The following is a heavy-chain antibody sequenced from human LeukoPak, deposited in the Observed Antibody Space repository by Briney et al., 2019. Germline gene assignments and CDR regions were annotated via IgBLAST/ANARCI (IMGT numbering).Heavy chain of an antibody. Sequence: GASVKVSCKASGYTFSNYGISWVRQAPGQGLEWMGWSSPYNGKTNYAQKLQGRVTMTTDTFTSTAYMELRSLRSDDTAMYYCARGLLTFGGVIGGPQALEYFQHWGQGTLVTVSS. CDR2: SSPYNGKT. D-gene: IGHD3-16*02. CDR1: GYTFSNYG. J-gene: IGHJ1*01. V-gene: IGHV1-18*01. CDR3: ARGLLTFGGVIGGPQALEYFQH.